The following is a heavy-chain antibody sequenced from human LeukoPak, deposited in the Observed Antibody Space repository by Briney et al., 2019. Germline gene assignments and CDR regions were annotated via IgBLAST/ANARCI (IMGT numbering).Heavy chain of an antibody. J-gene: IGHJ4*02. CDR1: GYTFTKSA. D-gene: IGHD5-18*01. CDR3: ARASGLRYSWVY. CDR2: INPSGGST. Sequence: ASVKVSCKASGYTFTKSAMNWVRQAPGQGLEWMGIINPSGGSTSYAQKFQGRVTMTRDASTSTVYMELSSLRSEDTAVYYCARASGLRYSWVYWGQGTLVTVSS. V-gene: IGHV1-46*01.